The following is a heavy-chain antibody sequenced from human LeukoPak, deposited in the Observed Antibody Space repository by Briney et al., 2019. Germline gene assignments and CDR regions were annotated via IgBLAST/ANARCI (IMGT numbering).Heavy chain of an antibody. Sequence: GGSLRLSCAASGFTFSTFAMIWVRQPPGKGLEWVSSIFPSGGEIHYADSVRGRFTISRDNSKSTLSLQMNSLRAEDTAVYYCAKSGSYYFPPRDAFDIWGQGTMVTVSS. D-gene: IGHD1-26*01. V-gene: IGHV3-23*01. CDR3: AKSGSYYFPPRDAFDI. CDR1: GFTFSTFA. CDR2: IFPSGGEI. J-gene: IGHJ3*02.